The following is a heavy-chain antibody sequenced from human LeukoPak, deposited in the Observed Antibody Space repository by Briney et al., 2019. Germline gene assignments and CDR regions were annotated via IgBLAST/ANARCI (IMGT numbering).Heavy chain of an antibody. D-gene: IGHD2-15*01. CDR2: SDPEDGET. CDR1: GGTFSSYA. V-gene: IGHV1-24*01. CDR3: ATDRVGGGRDYGMDV. J-gene: IGHJ6*02. Sequence: ASVKVSCKASGGTFSSYAISWVRQAPGQGLEWMGGSDPEDGETIYAQKFQGRVTMTEDTSTDTAYMELSSLRSEDTAVYYCATDRVGGGRDYGMDVWGQGTTVTVSS.